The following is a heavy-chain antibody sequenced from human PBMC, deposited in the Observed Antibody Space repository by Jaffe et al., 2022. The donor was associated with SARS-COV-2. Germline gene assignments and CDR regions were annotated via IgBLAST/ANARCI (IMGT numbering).Heavy chain of an antibody. CDR2: ISWNSGSM. CDR1: AFIFEDHA. CDR3: AKATEGAYNTGFGGLDV. Sequence: EVQLVESGGGLVQPGGSLRLSCAASAFIFEDHAMHWVRQVPGKGLEWVSGISWNSGSMGYADSVKGRFTISRDNAKKSLYLQMNSLRTEDTAFYYCAKATEGAYNTGFGGLDVWGQGTTVTVSS. D-gene: IGHD1-1*01. V-gene: IGHV3-9*01. J-gene: IGHJ6*02.